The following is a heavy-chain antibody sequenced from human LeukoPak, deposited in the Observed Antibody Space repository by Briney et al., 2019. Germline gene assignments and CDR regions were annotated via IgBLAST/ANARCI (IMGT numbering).Heavy chain of an antibody. J-gene: IGHJ6*03. CDR3: ARDTVDCSSTSCPGAEKYYYYYYMDV. V-gene: IGHV3-30*01. CDR1: GFTFSSYA. CDR2: ISYDGSNK. D-gene: IGHD2-2*01. Sequence: GGSLRLSCAASGFTFSSYAMHWVRQAPGKGLEWVAVISYDGSNKYYADSVKGRFTISRDNSKNTLYLQMNSLRAEDTAVYYRARDTVDCSSTSCPGAEKYYYYYYMDVWGKGTTVTVSS.